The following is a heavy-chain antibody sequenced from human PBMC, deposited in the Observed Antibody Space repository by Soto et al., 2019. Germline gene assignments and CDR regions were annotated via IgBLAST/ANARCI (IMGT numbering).Heavy chain of an antibody. V-gene: IGHV1-69*13. CDR3: ARGGQDCSSTSCYFYYYYGMDV. CDR2: IIPIFGTA. D-gene: IGHD2-2*01. J-gene: IGHJ6*02. CDR1: GGTFSSYA. Sequence: SVKVSCKASGGTFSSYAISWVRQAPGQGLEWMGGIIPIFGTANYAQKFQGRVTITADESTSTAYMELSSLRSEDTAVYYCARGGQDCSSTSCYFYYYYGMDVWGQGTTVTVS.